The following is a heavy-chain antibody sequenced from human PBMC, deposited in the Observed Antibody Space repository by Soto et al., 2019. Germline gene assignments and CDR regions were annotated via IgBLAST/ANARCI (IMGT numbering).Heavy chain of an antibody. CDR2: IYYSGST. V-gene: IGHV4-39*01. CDR1: GGSISSSSYY. D-gene: IGHD6-19*01. J-gene: IGHJ3*02. Sequence: SETLSLTCTVSGGSISSSSYYWGWIRQPPGKGLEWIGSIYYSGSTYYNPSLKSRVTISVDTSKNQFSLKLSSVTAADTAVYYCARALRSGWYPYAFDIWGQGTMVTVSS. CDR3: ARALRSGWYPYAFDI.